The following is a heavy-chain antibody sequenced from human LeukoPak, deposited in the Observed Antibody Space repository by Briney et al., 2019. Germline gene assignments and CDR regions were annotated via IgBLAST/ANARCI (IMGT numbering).Heavy chain of an antibody. CDR2: ISGDGATT. J-gene: IGHJ4*02. CDR3: AKKNLAAAGPNYFDY. D-gene: IGHD6-13*01. Sequence: PGGSLRLPCAASGFTFSTYSMNWVRQAPGKGLEWVSIISGDGATTDYADSVKGRFTISRDNSRNTLYLQMNSLRVEDTAVYYCAKKNLAAAGPNYFDYWGQGTLVTVSS. CDR1: GFTFSTYS. V-gene: IGHV3-23*01.